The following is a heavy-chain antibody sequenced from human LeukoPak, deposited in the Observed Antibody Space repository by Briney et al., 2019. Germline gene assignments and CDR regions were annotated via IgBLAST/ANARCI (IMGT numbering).Heavy chain of an antibody. CDR3: ANRAAGYWGSYR. CDR2: ISSSSSYI. V-gene: IGHV3-21*04. J-gene: IGHJ4*02. CDR1: GFTFSSYS. Sequence: GGSLRLSCAASGFTFSSYSMNWVRQAPGKGLEWVSSISSSSSYIYYADSVKGRFTISRDNAKNSLYLQMNSLRAEDTAVYYCANRAAGYWGSYRWGQGTLVTVSS. D-gene: IGHD3-16*02.